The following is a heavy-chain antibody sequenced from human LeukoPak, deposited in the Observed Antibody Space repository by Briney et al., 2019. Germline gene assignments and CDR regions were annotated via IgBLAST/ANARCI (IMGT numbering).Heavy chain of an antibody. CDR3: ARAYYGMDV. CDR2: IYYSGST. J-gene: IGHJ6*02. Sequence: SETLSLTCTVSGGSISSYYWSWIRQPPGKGLEWIGYIYYSGSTNYNPSLKSRVTVSVDTSKNQFSLKLSSVTAADTAVYYCARAYYGMDVWGQGTTVTVSS. V-gene: IGHV4-59*01. CDR1: GGSISSYY.